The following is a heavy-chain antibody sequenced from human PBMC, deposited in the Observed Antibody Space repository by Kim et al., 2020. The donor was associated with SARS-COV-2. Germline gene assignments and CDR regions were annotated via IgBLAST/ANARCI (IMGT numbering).Heavy chain of an antibody. V-gene: IGHV3-30*04. J-gene: IGHJ1*01. CDR1: GFTFSSYA. CDR2: ILYDGSNK. Sequence: GGSLRLSCAASGFTFSSYAMHWVRQAPGKGLEWVAVILYDGSNKYYADSVKGRFTISRDNSKNTLYLQMNSLRVEDTAVYYCARGELQLWFGDRLVRFQHWGQGTLVTVSS. D-gene: IGHD3-10*01. CDR3: ARGELQLWFGDRLVRFQH.